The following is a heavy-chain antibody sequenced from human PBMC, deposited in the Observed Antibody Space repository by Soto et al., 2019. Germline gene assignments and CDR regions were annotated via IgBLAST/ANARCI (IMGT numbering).Heavy chain of an antibody. CDR1: GGSISSYY. V-gene: IGHV4-59*01. CDR3: ARDRRDGYNFYYYGMDV. D-gene: IGHD5-12*01. CDR2: IYYSGST. J-gene: IGHJ6*02. Sequence: PSETLSLTCTVSGGSISSYYWSWIRQPPGKGLEWIGYIYYSGSTNYNPSLKSRVTISVDTSKNQFSLKLSSVTAADTAVYYCARDRRDGYNFYYYGMDVWGQGTTVTVS.